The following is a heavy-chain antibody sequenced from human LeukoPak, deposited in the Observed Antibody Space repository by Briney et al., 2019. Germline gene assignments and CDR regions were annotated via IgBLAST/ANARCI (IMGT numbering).Heavy chain of an antibody. J-gene: IGHJ4*02. D-gene: IGHD3-10*01. V-gene: IGHV4-31*02. CDR1: GGSISSGGYY. CDR3: VRDVELGAVSMFDY. Sequence: KSSQTLSLTCTVSGGSISSGGYYWSWLRQHPGKGLEWIGYIDYSGSTYYNPSLKSRATISVDTSKNQCSLKLRSVTAADTAVYYCVRDVELGAVSMFDYWGEGTLVTVSS. CDR2: IDYSGST.